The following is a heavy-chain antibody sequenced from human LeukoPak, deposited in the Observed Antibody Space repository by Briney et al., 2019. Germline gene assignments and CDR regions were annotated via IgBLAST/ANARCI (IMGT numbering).Heavy chain of an antibody. V-gene: IGHV4-31*03. J-gene: IGHJ6*02. CDR2: IYYSGST. D-gene: IGHD6-13*01. CDR1: GGSISSAGYY. Sequence: SETLSLTCIVSGGSISSAGYYWSWIRQHPGTGLEWIGYIYYSGSTYYNPSLKSRVTVSVDTSKNQFSLNLSSVTAADTAVYYCAAGPASPHYYYGMGVWGQGTTVTVSS. CDR3: AAGPASPHYYYGMGV.